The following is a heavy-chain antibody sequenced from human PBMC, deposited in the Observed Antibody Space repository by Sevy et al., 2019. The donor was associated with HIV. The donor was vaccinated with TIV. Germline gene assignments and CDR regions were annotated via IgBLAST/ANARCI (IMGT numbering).Heavy chain of an antibody. CDR3: ATTKDYYDSSGYPFDY. CDR2: FDPEDGKT. V-gene: IGHV1-24*01. J-gene: IGHJ4*02. CDR1: GHTLSEFA. D-gene: IGHD3-22*01. Sequence: ASVKVSCKVSGHTLSEFAMHWVQLAPGKGLEWMGTFDPEDGKTLHAQKFQGRVTMTEDTSTDTAYMEVNNLRSEDTAVYYCATTKDYYDSSGYPFDYWGQGTLVTVSS.